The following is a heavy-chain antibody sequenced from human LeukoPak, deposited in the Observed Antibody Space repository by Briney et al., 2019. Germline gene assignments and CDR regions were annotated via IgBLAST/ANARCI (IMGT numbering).Heavy chain of an antibody. Sequence: SETLSLTCAVSGGSISSGGYSWSWIRQPPGKGLEWIGYIYHSGSTYYNPSLKSRVTISVDRSKNQFSLKLSSVTAADTAVYYCARVLGYSSSWYVDYWGQGTLATVSS. CDR3: ARVLGYSSSWYVDY. CDR2: IYHSGST. D-gene: IGHD6-13*01. J-gene: IGHJ4*02. V-gene: IGHV4-30-2*01. CDR1: GGSISSGGYS.